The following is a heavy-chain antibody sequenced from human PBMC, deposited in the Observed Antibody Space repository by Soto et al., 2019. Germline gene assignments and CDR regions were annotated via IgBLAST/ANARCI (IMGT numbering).Heavy chain of an antibody. CDR3: AKTLRIWNDDQNDY. D-gene: IGHD1-1*01. CDR2: ISGSGGST. J-gene: IGHJ4*02. V-gene: IGHV3-23*01. CDR1: GFTFSSYA. Sequence: GGSLRLSCAASGFTFSSYAMSWVRQAPGKGLEWVSAISGSGGSTYYADSVKGRFTISRDNPKNTLYLQMNSLRAEDTAVYYCAKTLRIWNDDQNDYWGQGTLVTVSS.